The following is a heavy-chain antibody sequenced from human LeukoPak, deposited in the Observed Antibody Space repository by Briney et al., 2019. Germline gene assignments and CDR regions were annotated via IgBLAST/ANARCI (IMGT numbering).Heavy chain of an antibody. CDR2: ICTDGTT. CDR1: GFTFSSYG. D-gene: IGHD3-22*01. J-gene: IGHJ6*03. Sequence: PGGSLRLSCAASGFTFSSYGMSWVRQAPGKGLEWVSVICTDGTTHYADSVKGRFTISRDSSKNTLYLQMSSLRAEDTAVYYCARSASYDSTSYYIYYFLDVWGKGTTVTISS. V-gene: IGHV3-66*01. CDR3: ARSASYDSTSYYIYYFLDV.